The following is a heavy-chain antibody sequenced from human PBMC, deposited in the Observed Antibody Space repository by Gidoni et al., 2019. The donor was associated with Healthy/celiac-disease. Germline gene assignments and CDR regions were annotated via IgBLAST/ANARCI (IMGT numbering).Heavy chain of an antibody. CDR1: GGSISSYY. Sequence: QVQLQESGPGLVKPSETLSLTCTVSGGSISSYYWSWIRQPPGKGLEWIGYIYYSGSTNYNPSLKSRVTISVDTSKNQFSLKLSSVTAADTAVYYCARVMVRGAYPDYFDYWGQGTLVTVSS. CDR2: IYYSGST. CDR3: ARVMVRGAYPDYFDY. V-gene: IGHV4-59*08. D-gene: IGHD3-10*01. J-gene: IGHJ4*02.